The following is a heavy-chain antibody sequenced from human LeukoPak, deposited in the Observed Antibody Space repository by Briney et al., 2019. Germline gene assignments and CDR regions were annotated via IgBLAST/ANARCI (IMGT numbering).Heavy chain of an antibody. CDR2: IYHSGST. CDR3: ARGRFLGGTPGWFDP. D-gene: IGHD3-3*01. Sequence: PSETLSLTCTVSGYSISSGYYWGWIRLPPGKGLEWIGSIYHSGSTYYNPSLKSRVTISVDTSKNQFSLKLSSVTAADTAVYYCARGRFLGGTPGWFDPWGQGTLVTVSS. J-gene: IGHJ5*02. V-gene: IGHV4-38-2*02. CDR1: GYSISSGYY.